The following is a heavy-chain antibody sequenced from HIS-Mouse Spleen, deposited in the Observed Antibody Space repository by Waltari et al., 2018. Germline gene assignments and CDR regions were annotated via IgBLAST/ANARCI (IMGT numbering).Heavy chain of an antibody. CDR2: IYYSGST. V-gene: IGHV4-39*07. Sequence: QLQLQESGPGLVKPSETLSLTCTVSGGSISSSSYYWGWIRQPPGKGLEWIGSIYYSGSTYDNPSLKSRVTISVDTSKNQFSRKRSSVTAADTAVYYCAREIPYSSSWYDWYFDLWGRGTLVTVSS. CDR1: GGSISSSSYY. J-gene: IGHJ2*01. D-gene: IGHD6-13*01. CDR3: AREIPYSSSWYDWYFDL.